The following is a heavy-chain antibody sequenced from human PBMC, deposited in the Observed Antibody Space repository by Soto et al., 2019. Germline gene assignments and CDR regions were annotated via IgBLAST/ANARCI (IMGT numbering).Heavy chain of an antibody. CDR3: ARDRLESSSGWYGDFDY. Sequence: SGGSLRLSCAASGFTFSSYAMSWVRQAPGKGLEWVSVIYSGGSTYYADSVKGRFTISRDNSKNTLYLQMNSLRAEDTAVYYCARDRLESSSGWYGDFDYWGQGTLVTVSS. V-gene: IGHV3-66*02. CDR1: GFTFSSYA. CDR2: IYSGGST. J-gene: IGHJ4*02. D-gene: IGHD6-19*01.